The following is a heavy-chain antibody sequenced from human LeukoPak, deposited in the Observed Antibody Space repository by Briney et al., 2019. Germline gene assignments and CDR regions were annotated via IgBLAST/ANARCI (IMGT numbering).Heavy chain of an antibody. Sequence: GASVKVSCKASGGTFSSYAISWVRQAPGQGLEWMGRIIPILGIANYAQKFQGRVTITRDTSASTAYMELSSLRTEDTAVYYCARMYYYDSRDVYYGMDVWGQGTTVTVSS. CDR1: GGTFSSYA. J-gene: IGHJ6*02. D-gene: IGHD3-22*01. V-gene: IGHV1-69*04. CDR2: IIPILGIA. CDR3: ARMYYYDSRDVYYGMDV.